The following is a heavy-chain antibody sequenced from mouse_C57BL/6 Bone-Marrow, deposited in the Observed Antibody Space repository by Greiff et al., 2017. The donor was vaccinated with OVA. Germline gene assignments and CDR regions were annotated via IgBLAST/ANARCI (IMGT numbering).Heavy chain of an antibody. CDR3: TRIASLAAFAY. CDR1: GYTFTSYG. CDR2: IYPRRGDT. Sequence: VQLQQSGAELARPGASVTLSCKASGYTFTSYGISWVKQRTGQGLEWIGEIYPRRGDTYYNEKFKGKAILTADKSSSTAYMELRSLTSEDSSVYFCTRIASLAAFAYWGQGTPVTVSA. J-gene: IGHJ3*01. V-gene: IGHV1-81*01. D-gene: IGHD3-1*01.